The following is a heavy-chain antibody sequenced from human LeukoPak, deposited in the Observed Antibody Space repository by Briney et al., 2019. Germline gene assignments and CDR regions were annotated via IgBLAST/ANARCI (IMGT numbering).Heavy chain of an antibody. V-gene: IGHV3-23*01. CDR1: GFTVSSNE. Sequence: PGGSLRLSCAASGFTVSSNEMSWVRQAPGKGLEWVSTISGSGDSTYYADSVKGRFTISRDNSKKTLYLQMNSLRAEDTAVYYCAKDRVVQGLMGAFDYWGQGTLVTVSS. CDR2: ISGSGDST. J-gene: IGHJ4*02. CDR3: AKDRVVQGLMGAFDY. D-gene: IGHD3-10*01.